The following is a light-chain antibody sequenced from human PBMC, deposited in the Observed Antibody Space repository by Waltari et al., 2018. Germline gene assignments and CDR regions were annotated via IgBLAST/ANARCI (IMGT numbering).Light chain of an antibody. Sequence: VLTPEPALPVSPGGTVTPPCDSTTGIVTTNSHPHWFQQTHGQPPRTLIYDTDKTHSWTPARFSGSRLGGKAALTLSNVQPEDEADYYCSLYYGDARWVFGGGTKLTVL. CDR2: DTD. J-gene: IGLJ3*02. CDR1: TGIVTTNSH. V-gene: IGLV7-43*01. CDR3: SLYYGDARWV.